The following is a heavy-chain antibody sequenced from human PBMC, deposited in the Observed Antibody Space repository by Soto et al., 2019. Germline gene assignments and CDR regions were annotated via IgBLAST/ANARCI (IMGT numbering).Heavy chain of an antibody. J-gene: IGHJ6*02. CDR1: GCSISSYY. V-gene: IGHV4-59*01. CDR3: ARVPPIRLWSRDYCLDV. CDR2: IYYSGST. Sequence: SETLSLTCTVSGCSISSYYWSWIRQPPGKGLEWIAYIYYSGSTTYNPSLKSRVTTSVDTSKNQFSLKLSSVTAADTAAYYCARVPPIRLWSRDYCLDVWGQGTTVTFSS. D-gene: IGHD5-18*01.